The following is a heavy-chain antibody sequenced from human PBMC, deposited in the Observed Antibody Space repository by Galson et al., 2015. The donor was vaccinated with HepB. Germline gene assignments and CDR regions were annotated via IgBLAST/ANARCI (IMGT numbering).Heavy chain of an antibody. J-gene: IGHJ5*02. Sequence: SLRLSCAASEFTFSSYAMSWVRQAPGKGLEWVSYISSTGSTTYYADSVKGRSTISRDNAKNSLYLQMNSLRAEDTAVYYCARDLLFWSGSPFDPWGQGTLVTVSS. CDR3: ARDLLFWSGSPFDP. CDR1: EFTFSSYA. CDR2: ISSTGSTT. D-gene: IGHD3-3*01. V-gene: IGHV3-48*03.